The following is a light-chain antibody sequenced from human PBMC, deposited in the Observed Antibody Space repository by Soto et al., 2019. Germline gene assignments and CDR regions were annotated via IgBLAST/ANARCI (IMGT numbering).Light chain of an antibody. J-gene: IGLJ3*02. Sequence: QTVVTQEPSFSVSPGGTITLTCGLSSGSVSTNNYPSWYQQTPGQAPRTLIYNTNTRSSGVPDRFSGSIPGNSAALTITGAQAEDECDYYCLLYVGSGNHGVFGGGTKLTVL. V-gene: IGLV8-61*01. CDR1: SGSVSTNNY. CDR3: LLYVGSGNHGV. CDR2: NTN.